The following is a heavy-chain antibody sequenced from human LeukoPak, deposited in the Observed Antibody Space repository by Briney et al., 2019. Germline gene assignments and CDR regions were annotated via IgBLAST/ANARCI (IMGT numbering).Heavy chain of an antibody. CDR3: ARDQGYYAVDY. D-gene: IGHD3-10*01. J-gene: IGHJ4*02. Sequence: ASVKVSCKASGYTFTSYNFNWVRQAPGQGLEWVGWIRTNNGNTHYAQNLQGRVTMTTDTSTSTAYMELRSLRSDDTAVYYCARDQGYYAVDYWGQRTLVTVSS. V-gene: IGHV1-18*01. CDR1: GYTFTSYN. CDR2: IRTNNGNT.